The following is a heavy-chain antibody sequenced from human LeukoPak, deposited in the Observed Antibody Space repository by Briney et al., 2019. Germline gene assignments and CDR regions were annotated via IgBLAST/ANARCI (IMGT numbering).Heavy chain of an antibody. CDR2: INPNSGGT. D-gene: IGHD5-12*01. J-gene: IGHJ4*02. CDR3: ARLPDVDIVATIDY. V-gene: IGHV1-2*02. CDR1: GYTFTGYY. Sequence: ASVKVSCKASGYTFTGYYMHWVRQAPGQGLEWMGWINPNSGGTNYAQKFQGRVTMTRDTSISTAYMELTRLTSEDTAVYYCARLPDVDIVATIDYWGQGTLVTVSS.